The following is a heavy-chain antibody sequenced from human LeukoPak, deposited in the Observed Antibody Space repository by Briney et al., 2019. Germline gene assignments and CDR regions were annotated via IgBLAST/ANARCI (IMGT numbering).Heavy chain of an antibody. D-gene: IGHD5-18*01. Sequence: GASVKVSCKASGYTFTVYNIHWVREAPGQGLEWLGWINPNSGGTNYAQKFQGRVTMTRDTSISTAYMELTRLRSDDTAVYYCARDRDNYGLDFFDYWSRGTLVTVSS. CDR3: ARDRDNYGLDFFDY. V-gene: IGHV1-2*02. CDR1: GYTFTVYN. J-gene: IGHJ4*02. CDR2: INPNSGGT.